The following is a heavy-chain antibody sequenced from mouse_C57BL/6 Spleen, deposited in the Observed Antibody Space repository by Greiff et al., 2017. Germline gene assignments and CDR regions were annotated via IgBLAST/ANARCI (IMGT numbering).Heavy chain of an antibody. V-gene: IGHV6-6*01. Sequence: LQQSGGGLVQPGGSMKLSYAASGFTFSDAWMDWVRQSPEKGLEWVAEIRNKANNHATYYAESVKGRFTISRDDSKSSVYLQMNSLRAEDTGIYYCTRSTVEGAMDYWGQGTSVTVSS. CDR2: IRNKANNHAT. J-gene: IGHJ4*01. D-gene: IGHD1-1*01. CDR3: TRSTVEGAMDY. CDR1: GFTFSDAW.